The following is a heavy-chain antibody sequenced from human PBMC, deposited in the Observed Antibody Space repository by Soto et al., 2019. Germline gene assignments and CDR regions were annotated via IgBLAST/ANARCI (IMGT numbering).Heavy chain of an antibody. CDR1: GYTFFNYG. V-gene: IGHV1-18*01. J-gene: IGHJ5*02. CDR2: VSGYNGHT. D-gene: IGHD1-26*01. Sequence: QVKLVQSGAEVRKPGASAKVSCKASGYTFFNYGITWVRQAPGQGLEWMGWVSGYNGHTNYAQKFEGRVTMTRDISTTTAYMELRNLRSDDTAVYYCARLVGPTSSDNWFDPWGQGTLVTVSS. CDR3: ARLVGPTSSDNWFDP.